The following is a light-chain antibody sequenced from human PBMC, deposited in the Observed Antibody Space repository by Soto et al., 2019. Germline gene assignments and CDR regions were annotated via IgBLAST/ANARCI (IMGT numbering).Light chain of an antibody. Sequence: EIVMTQSPGTLSVSPGERATLSCRASQSVNTNFAWYQQKPGQAPRLLIYGASTRATGIPARFSGSGSGTEFTLTISSLQSEDFAVYYCQQYNNWPSWTFGQGTKVDIK. CDR3: QQYNNWPSWT. V-gene: IGKV3-15*01. CDR2: GAS. CDR1: QSVNTN. J-gene: IGKJ1*01.